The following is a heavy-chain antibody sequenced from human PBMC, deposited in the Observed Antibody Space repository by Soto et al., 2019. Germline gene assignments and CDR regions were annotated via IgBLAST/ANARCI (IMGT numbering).Heavy chain of an antibody. CDR1: GGSFSGYY. Sequence: SETLSLTCAVYGGSFSGYYWSWIRQPPGKGLEWIGEINHSGSTNYNPSLKSRVTISVDTSKNQFSLKLSSVTAADTAVYYCARGRTNPYCSGGSCYYGGGFDPWGQGTLVTVS. D-gene: IGHD2-15*01. CDR3: ARGRTNPYCSGGSCYYGGGFDP. CDR2: INHSGST. V-gene: IGHV4-34*01. J-gene: IGHJ5*02.